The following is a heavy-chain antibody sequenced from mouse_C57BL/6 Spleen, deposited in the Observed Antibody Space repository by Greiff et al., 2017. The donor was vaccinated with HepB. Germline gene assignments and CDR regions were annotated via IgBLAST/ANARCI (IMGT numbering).Heavy chain of an antibody. D-gene: IGHD1-1*01. J-gene: IGHJ1*03. CDR1: GYTFTSYW. CDR2: IDPSDSYT. CDR3: ARNYYGRRGGYFDV. V-gene: IGHV1-69*01. Sequence: VQLQQPGAALVMPGASVKLSCKASGYTFTSYWMPWVNQRPGQGLEWIGEIDPSDSYTNYNQKFKGKSTLTVDKSSSTAYMQLSSLTSEDSAVYYWARNYYGRRGGYFDVWGTGTTVTVSS.